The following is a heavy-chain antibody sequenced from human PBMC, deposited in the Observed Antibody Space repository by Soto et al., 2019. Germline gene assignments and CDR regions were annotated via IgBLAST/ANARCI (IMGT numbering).Heavy chain of an antibody. CDR1: GFTFSSYA. Sequence: QVQLVESGGGVVQPGRSLRLSCAASGFTFSSYAMHWVRQAPGKGLEWVAVISYDGSNKYYADSVKGRFTISRDNSKNTLYLKMNSLRAEDTAVYYCARDPVLGGDRGVYFDYWGQGTLVTVSS. CDR2: ISYDGSNK. CDR3: ARDPVLGGDRGVYFDY. J-gene: IGHJ4*02. D-gene: IGHD2-21*02. V-gene: IGHV3-30-3*01.